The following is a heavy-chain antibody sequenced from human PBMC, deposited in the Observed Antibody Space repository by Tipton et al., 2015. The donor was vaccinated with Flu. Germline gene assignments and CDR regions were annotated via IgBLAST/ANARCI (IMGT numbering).Heavy chain of an antibody. J-gene: IGHJ4*02. Sequence: SLRLSCAASGFTFSNYWMHWVRQAPGKGLEWVANIKQDGSEKYYVDSVKGRFTISRDNAKNSLYLQMNGLRAEDTALYYCTRKGLPDYWGQGTLVTVSS. CDR1: GFTFSNYW. CDR3: TRKGLPDY. D-gene: IGHD2-21*02. CDR2: IKQDGSEK. V-gene: IGHV3-7*03.